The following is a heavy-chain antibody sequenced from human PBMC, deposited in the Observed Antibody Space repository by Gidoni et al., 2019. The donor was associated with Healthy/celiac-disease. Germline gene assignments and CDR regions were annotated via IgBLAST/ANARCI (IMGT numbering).Heavy chain of an antibody. CDR1: GGNFSSYA. Sequence: QVQLVQSGAEVKKPGSSVKVSCKASGGNFSSYAISWVRQAPGQGLEWMGGIIPIFGTANSAQKFQGRVTITADESTSTAYMELSSLRSEDTAVYYCARGLPYGGNSVVWFDPWGQGTLVTVSS. CDR2: IIPIFGTA. D-gene: IGHD4-17*01. J-gene: IGHJ5*02. V-gene: IGHV1-69*01. CDR3: ARGLPYGGNSVVWFDP.